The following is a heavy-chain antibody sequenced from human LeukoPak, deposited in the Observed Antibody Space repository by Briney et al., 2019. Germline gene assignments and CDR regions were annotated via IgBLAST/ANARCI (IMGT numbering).Heavy chain of an antibody. V-gene: IGHV1-2*06. J-gene: IGHJ4*02. CDR2: INPNNGAT. Sequence: ASVKVSCKASGYTFTGYYMHWVRQAPGQGLEWMGRINPNNGATNYAQKFQGRVTMTSDTSTSTIYMELSSLRSEDTAVFYCARDCSRTSCYGSFDYWGQGTLVTVSS. CDR3: ARDCSRTSCYGSFDY. D-gene: IGHD2-2*01. CDR1: GYTFTGYY.